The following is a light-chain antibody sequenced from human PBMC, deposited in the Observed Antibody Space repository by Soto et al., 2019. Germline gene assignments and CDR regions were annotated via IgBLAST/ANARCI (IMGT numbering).Light chain of an antibody. CDR3: QQYNSYPLT. V-gene: IGKV1-5*03. Sequence: DIQMTQSPSTLSASVGDRVTITCRASQSISSWLAWYQQKPGKAPKLLIYKASSLESGVPARFSGSGSGTEFTLTISSLQPDDFTTYYCQQYNSYPLTFGGGTKVEIK. J-gene: IGKJ4*01. CDR2: KAS. CDR1: QSISSW.